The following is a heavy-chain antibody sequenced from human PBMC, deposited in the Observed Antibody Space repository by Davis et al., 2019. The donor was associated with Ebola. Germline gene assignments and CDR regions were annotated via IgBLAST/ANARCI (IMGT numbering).Heavy chain of an antibody. CDR2: IYYSGST. CDR3: ARARNYDFWSGYFFDY. D-gene: IGHD3-3*01. J-gene: IGHJ4*02. CDR1: GGSISSYY. V-gene: IGHV4-59*01. Sequence: PSETLSLTCTVSGGSISSYYWSWIRQPPGKGLEWIGYIYYSGSTNYNPSLKSRVTISVDTSKNQFSLKLSSVTAADTAVYYCARARNYDFWSGYFFDYWGQGTLVTVSS.